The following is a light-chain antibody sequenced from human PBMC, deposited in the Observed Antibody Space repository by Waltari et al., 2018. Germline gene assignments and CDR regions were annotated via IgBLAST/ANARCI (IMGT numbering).Light chain of an antibody. Sequence: QSVLTQPPSASGTPGQRVTIACSGSRSNIGNNYVYWYHQVPGTAPKLLIYRNIRRPSGVPGRFSGSKSGPSASLAISGLRSEDEADYYCAAWDDSLSGRVFGGGTKVTVL. J-gene: IGLJ3*02. CDR3: AAWDDSLSGRV. CDR1: RSNIGNNY. V-gene: IGLV1-47*01. CDR2: RNI.